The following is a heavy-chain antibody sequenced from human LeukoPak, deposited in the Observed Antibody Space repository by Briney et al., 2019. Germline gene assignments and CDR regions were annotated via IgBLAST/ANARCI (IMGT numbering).Heavy chain of an antibody. Sequence: GGSLRLSCAASGFTFGSYWMTWVRQAPGKGLEWVANIKQDGSEKHYVDSVKGRFTISRDNAKNSLYLQMNSLRAEDTAVYYCAVLGYWGQGTLVTVSS. CDR3: AVLGY. CDR2: IKQDGSEK. D-gene: IGHD1-26*01. J-gene: IGHJ4*02. V-gene: IGHV3-7*01. CDR1: GFTFGSYW.